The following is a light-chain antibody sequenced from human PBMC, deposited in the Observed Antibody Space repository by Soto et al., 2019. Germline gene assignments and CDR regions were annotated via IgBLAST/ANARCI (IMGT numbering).Light chain of an antibody. CDR1: QGISSY. CDR3: QHYNSYSEA. CDR2: AAS. Sequence: IQLTQSPAAVSASVGDRVTIPCRASQGISSYLAWYQQKPGKAPKLLIYAASTLQSGVPSRFSGSGSGTEFTLTISSLQPDDFATYYCQHYNSYSEAFGQGAKVDIK. J-gene: IGKJ1*01. V-gene: IGKV1-9*01.